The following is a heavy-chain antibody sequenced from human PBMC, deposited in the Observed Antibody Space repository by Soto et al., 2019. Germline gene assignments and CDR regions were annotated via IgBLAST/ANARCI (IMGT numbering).Heavy chain of an antibody. J-gene: IGHJ6*02. CDR1: GGSVSSGSYY. D-gene: IGHD5-12*01. CDR2: IYYSGST. CDR3: ARVXVEMATIGYYYYYGMDV. V-gene: IGHV4-61*01. Sequence: SETLSLTCTVSGGSVSSGSYYWSWIRQPPGKGPEWIGYIYYSGSTNYNPSLKSRVTISVDTSKNQFSLKLSSVTAADTAVYYCARVXVEMATIGYYYYYGMDVWGQGTTVTVSS.